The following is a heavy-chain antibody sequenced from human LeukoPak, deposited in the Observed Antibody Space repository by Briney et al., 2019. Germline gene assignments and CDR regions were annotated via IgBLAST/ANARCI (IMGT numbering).Heavy chain of an antibody. J-gene: IGHJ4*02. D-gene: IGHD6-13*01. CDR3: AKGGYSSSSPFDY. CDR2: ISSSGSST. CDR1: GFTFSSYS. V-gene: IGHV3-23*01. Sequence: GGSLRLSCAASGFTFSSYSMNWVRQAPGKGLKWVSGISSSGSSTYYADSVKGRFTISRDNSKNTLYLQMNRLRADDTAVYYCAKGGYSSSSPFDYWGQGTLVTVSS.